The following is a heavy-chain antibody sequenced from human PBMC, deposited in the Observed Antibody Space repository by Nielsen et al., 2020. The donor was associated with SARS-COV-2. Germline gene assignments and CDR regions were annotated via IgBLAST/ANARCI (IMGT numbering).Heavy chain of an antibody. J-gene: IGHJ3*02. CDR1: GFTFSSYG. CDR3: AKISWYYYGEDAFDI. CDR2: ISYDGSNK. V-gene: IGHV3-30*18. Sequence: GESLKISCAASGFTFSSYGMHWVRQAPGKGLEWVAVISYDGSNKYYADSVKGRFTISRDNSKNTLYLQMNSLRAEDTAVYCCAKISWYYYGEDAFDIWGQGTMVTVSS. D-gene: IGHD3-10*01.